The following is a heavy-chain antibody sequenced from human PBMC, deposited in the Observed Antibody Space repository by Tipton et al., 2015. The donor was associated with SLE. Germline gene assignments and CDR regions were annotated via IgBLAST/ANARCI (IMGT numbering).Heavy chain of an antibody. J-gene: IGHJ3*02. Sequence: TLSLTCAVYGGSFSGYYWSWIRQPPGKGLEWIGEINHSGSTNYNPSLKSRVTISVDTSKNQFSLKLSSVTAADTAVYYRASRGRMIAVAVRHAFDIWGQGTMVTVSS. D-gene: IGHD6-19*01. CDR2: INHSGST. CDR3: ASRGRMIAVAVRHAFDI. V-gene: IGHV4-34*01. CDR1: GGSFSGYY.